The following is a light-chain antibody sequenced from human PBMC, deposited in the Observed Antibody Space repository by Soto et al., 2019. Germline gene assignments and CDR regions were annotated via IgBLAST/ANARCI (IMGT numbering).Light chain of an antibody. CDR2: DVS. Sequence: QSALTQPASVSGSPGQSITISCTGNSSDVGGYNYVSWYQQHPGKAPKLMIYDVSNRPSGVSNRFSSSKSGNTASLTISGLQTEDEDDYYCSSYTSSSTPYVFGTGTKLTLL. CDR1: SSDVGGYNY. J-gene: IGLJ1*01. CDR3: SSYTSSSTPYV. V-gene: IGLV2-14*01.